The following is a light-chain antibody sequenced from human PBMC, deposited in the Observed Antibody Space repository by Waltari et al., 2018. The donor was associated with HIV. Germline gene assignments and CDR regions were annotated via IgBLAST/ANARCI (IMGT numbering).Light chain of an antibody. CDR1: QSINTN. CDR2: GAS. V-gene: IGKV3-15*01. CDR3: QQYKNWPYT. J-gene: IGKJ2*01. Sequence: EIVMTQSPATLSVSPGERATLSCRASQSINTNLAWYQQKPGQAPRLLIYGASTRATGIPARFSGSGSATEFALTISSLQSGDFAVYFCQQYKNWPYTFGQGTKLEIK.